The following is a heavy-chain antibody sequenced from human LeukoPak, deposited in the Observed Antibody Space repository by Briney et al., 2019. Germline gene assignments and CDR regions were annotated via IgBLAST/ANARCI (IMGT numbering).Heavy chain of an antibody. CDR2: ISSSSSTI. Sequence: GGSLRLSCAASGFTFSSYSMNWVGLAPGKGLEWVSYISSSSSTIYYADSVKGRFTISRDNAKNSLYLQMNSLRAEDTAVYYCASSTHCSSTSCSSYYYYMDVWGKGTTVTVSS. CDR1: GFTFSSYS. J-gene: IGHJ6*03. CDR3: ASSTHCSSTSCSSYYYYMDV. V-gene: IGHV3-48*04. D-gene: IGHD2-2*01.